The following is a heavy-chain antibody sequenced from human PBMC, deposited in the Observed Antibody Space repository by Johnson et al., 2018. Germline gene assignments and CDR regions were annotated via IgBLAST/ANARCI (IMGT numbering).Heavy chain of an antibody. CDR1: GFTFSDHY. CDR2: ISGGGDRI. V-gene: IGHV3-11*01. Sequence: QVQLQESGGGFVKPGWSLRLSCAASGFTFSDHYVIWIRQAPGKGLDWLAYISGGGDRIFYADSVKGRLTISRDNAKTSLYLQMNTLRAEDTALYYCAKVSVPYYYGSGSYSYYYMDVWGKGTTVTVSS. J-gene: IGHJ6*03. D-gene: IGHD3-10*01. CDR3: AKVSVPYYYGSGSYSYYYMDV.